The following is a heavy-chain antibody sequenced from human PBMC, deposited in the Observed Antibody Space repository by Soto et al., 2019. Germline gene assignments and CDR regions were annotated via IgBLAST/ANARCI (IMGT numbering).Heavy chain of an antibody. CDR1: GFTFSSYE. CDR3: ASVISVDAFDI. Sequence: PGGSLRLSCAASGFTFSSYEMNWVRQAPGKGLEWVSYISSSGSTIYYADSVKGRFTISRDNAKNSLYLQMNSLRAEDTAVYYCASVISVDAFDIWGQGTMVTVSS. V-gene: IGHV3-48*03. CDR2: ISSSGSTI. J-gene: IGHJ3*02.